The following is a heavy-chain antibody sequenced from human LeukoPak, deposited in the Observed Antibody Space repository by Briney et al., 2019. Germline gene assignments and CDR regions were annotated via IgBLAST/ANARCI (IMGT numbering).Heavy chain of an antibody. J-gene: IGHJ4*02. Sequence: GASVKVSCKASGYTFTSYGISWVRQAPGQGLEWMGWISAYNGNTNYAQKLQGRVTMTTDTYTSTAYMELRSLRSDDTAVYYCAREHGGSYHRYFDYWGQGTLVTVSS. CDR2: ISAYNGNT. CDR1: GYTFTSYG. D-gene: IGHD1-26*01. V-gene: IGHV1-18*01. CDR3: AREHGGSYHRYFDY.